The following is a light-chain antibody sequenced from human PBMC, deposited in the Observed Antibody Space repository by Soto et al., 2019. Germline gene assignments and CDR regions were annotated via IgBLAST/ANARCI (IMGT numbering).Light chain of an antibody. Sequence: EIVLTQSPATLSLSPWERATLSCRASQSVSSHLAWYQKKPGQAPRLLLYGASTRATGIPARFSGSGSGTEFTLTIRSLQSEDFAVYYGQQYNNWPPWTFGQGTKVDIK. CDR1: QSVSSH. CDR2: GAS. V-gene: IGKV3-15*01. CDR3: QQYNNWPPWT. J-gene: IGKJ1*01.